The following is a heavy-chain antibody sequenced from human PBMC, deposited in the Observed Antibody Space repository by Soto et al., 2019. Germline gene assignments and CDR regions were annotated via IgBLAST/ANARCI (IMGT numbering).Heavy chain of an antibody. CDR3: ARSSDDSSGPGAFDI. CDR1: GGSISSGGYS. Sequence: PSETLSLTCAVSGGSISSGGYSWSWIRQPPGKGLEWIGCIYHSGSTYYNPSLKSRVTISVDRSKNQFSLKLSSVTAADTAVYYCARSSDDSSGPGAFDIWGQGTMVT. V-gene: IGHV4-30-2*01. CDR2: IYHSGST. J-gene: IGHJ3*02. D-gene: IGHD3-22*01.